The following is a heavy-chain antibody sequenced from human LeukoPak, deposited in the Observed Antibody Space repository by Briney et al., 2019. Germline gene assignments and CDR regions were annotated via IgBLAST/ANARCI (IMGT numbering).Heavy chain of an antibody. CDR3: ARDTFPRDMMVNWFDP. J-gene: IGHJ5*02. D-gene: IGHD2-8*01. V-gene: IGHV1-69*04. Sequence: ASVKVSCKASGGTFSSYAISWVRQAPGQGLEWMGRIIPILGIANYAQKFQGRVTITADKSTSTAYMELSSLRSEDTAVYYCARDTFPRDMMVNWFDPWGQGTLVTVSS. CDR2: IIPILGIA. CDR1: GGTFSSYA.